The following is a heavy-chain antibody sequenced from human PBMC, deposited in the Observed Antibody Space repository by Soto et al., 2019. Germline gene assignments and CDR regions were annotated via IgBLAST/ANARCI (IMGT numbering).Heavy chain of an antibody. J-gene: IGHJ2*01. D-gene: IGHD6-13*01. CDR1: GYTFTSYG. CDR2: ISAYNGNT. V-gene: IGHV1-18*01. Sequence: QVQLVQSGAEVKKPGASVKVSCKASGYTFTSYGISWVRQAPGQGLEWMGWISAYNGNTNYAQKLQGRVTMTTDTATSTAYMELRSLRSDDTAVYYCARDGEGVAAAGTAWYFDLWGRGTLVTVSS. CDR3: ARDGEGVAAAGTAWYFDL.